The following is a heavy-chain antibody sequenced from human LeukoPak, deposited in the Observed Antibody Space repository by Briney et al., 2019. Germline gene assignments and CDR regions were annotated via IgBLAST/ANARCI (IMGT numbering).Heavy chain of an antibody. D-gene: IGHD2-2*01. Sequence: SETLSLTCTVSGGSISSYYWSWIRQPPGKGLEWLGYIFYTGSTNYNPSLKSRVTISGDTSKNQFSLKLSSVTAADTAVYYCTTLVWVYSSSTSWYPPDYWGQGTLVTVSS. CDR1: GGSISSYY. CDR3: TTLVWVYSSSTSWYPPDY. CDR2: IFYTGST. V-gene: IGHV4-59*01. J-gene: IGHJ4*02.